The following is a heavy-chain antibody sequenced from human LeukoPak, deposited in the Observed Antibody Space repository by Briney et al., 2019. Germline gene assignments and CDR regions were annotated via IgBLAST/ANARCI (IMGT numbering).Heavy chain of an antibody. CDR2: ISYDGSNK. D-gene: IGHD3-10*01. V-gene: IGHV3-30*04. CDR3: AKVTYGSGTYGAFDY. J-gene: IGHJ4*02. CDR1: GFTFSSYA. Sequence: GRSLRLSCAASGFTFSSYAMHWVRQAPGKGLEWVAVISYDGSNKYYADSVKGRFTISRDNSKNTLYLQMNSLRAEDTAVYYRAKVTYGSGTYGAFDYWGQGTLVTVSS.